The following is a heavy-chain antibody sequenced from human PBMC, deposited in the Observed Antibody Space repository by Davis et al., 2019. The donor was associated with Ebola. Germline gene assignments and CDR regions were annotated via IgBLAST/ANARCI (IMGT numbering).Heavy chain of an antibody. D-gene: IGHD2-2*01. CDR3: AKDRCSRTSCSYGMDV. Sequence: GESLKISCAASGFTFSSYAMSWVRQATGKGLEWVSAISGSGGGTYYADSVKGRFTISRDNSRNTVYLEMNSLRVEDTAVYHCAKDRCSRTSCSYGMDVWGQGTTVTVSS. CDR1: GFTFSSYA. J-gene: IGHJ6*02. V-gene: IGHV3-23*01. CDR2: ISGSGGGT.